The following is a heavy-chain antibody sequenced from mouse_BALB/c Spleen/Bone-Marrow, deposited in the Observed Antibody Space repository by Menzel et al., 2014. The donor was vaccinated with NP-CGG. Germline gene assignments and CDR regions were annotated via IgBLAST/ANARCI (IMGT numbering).Heavy chain of an antibody. CDR2: IYPGDGDT. CDR3: ARRDYGSSYGWFAY. V-gene: IGHV1-82*01. CDR1: GYAFSSSW. Sequence: VQLQQSGPELVKPGASVKISCKASGYAFSSSWMNWLKQRPGQGLVWIGRIYPGDGDTNYNGKFKAKATLTADKSSSTAYMQLSSLTSVDSAVYFCARRDYGSSYGWFAYWGQGTLVTVSA. J-gene: IGHJ3*01. D-gene: IGHD1-1*01.